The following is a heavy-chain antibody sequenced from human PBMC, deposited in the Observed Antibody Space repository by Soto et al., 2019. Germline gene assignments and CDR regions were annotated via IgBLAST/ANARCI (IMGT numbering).Heavy chain of an antibody. CDR2: INSDGSST. CDR3: ARRWIQGYYYYGMDV. CDR1: GFTFSRYW. J-gene: IGHJ6*02. Sequence: PGVSLRLSCAASGFTFSRYWMHWVRQAPGKGLVWVSRINSDGSSTSYADSVKGRFTISRDNAKNTLYLQMNSLRAEDTAVYYCARRWIQGYYYYGMDVWGQGTTVTVSS. V-gene: IGHV3-74*01. D-gene: IGHD5-18*01.